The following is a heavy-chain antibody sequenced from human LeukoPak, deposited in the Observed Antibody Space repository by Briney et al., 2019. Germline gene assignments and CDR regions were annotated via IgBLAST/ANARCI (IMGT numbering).Heavy chain of an antibody. CDR2: MNPNSGNT. CDR3: ARGAGKSLFRVVVPAATIYVGWFDP. V-gene: IGHV1-8*01. D-gene: IGHD2-2*01. CDR1: GYTFTSYD. Sequence: ASVKVSCKASGYTFTSYDINWVRQATGQGLEWMGWMNPNSGNTGYAQKFQGRVTMTRNTSISTAYMELSSLRSEDTAVYYCARGAGKSLFRVVVPAATIYVGWFDPWAREPWSPSPQ. J-gene: IGHJ5*02.